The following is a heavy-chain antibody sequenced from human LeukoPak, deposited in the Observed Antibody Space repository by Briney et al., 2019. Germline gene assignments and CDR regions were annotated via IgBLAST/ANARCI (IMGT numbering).Heavy chain of an antibody. Sequence: GGSLRLSCADSGITLSNYGMSWVRQAPGKGLEWVAGISDSGGRTNYADSVKGRFTISRENSKNTLYLQMNSLRAEDTAVYFCAKRGVVIRVILVGFHKEAYYFDSWGQGALVTVSS. CDR2: ISDSGGRT. V-gene: IGHV3-23*01. CDR1: GITLSNYG. D-gene: IGHD3-10*01. CDR3: AKRGVVIRVILVGFHKEAYYFDS. J-gene: IGHJ4*02.